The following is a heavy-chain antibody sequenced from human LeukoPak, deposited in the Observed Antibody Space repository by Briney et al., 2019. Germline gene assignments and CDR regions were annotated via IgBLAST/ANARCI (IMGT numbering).Heavy chain of an antibody. CDR1: GFTFSGYA. V-gene: IGHV3-30-3*01. J-gene: IGHJ4*02. Sequence: GGSLRLSCAASGFTFSGYAMHWVRQAPGKGLEWVAVISYDGSNKYYADSVKGRFTISRDNSKNTLYLQMNSLRAEDTAVYYCARVPTGYSSGWGDYWGQGTLVTVSS. CDR2: ISYDGSNK. CDR3: ARVPTGYSSGWGDY. D-gene: IGHD6-19*01.